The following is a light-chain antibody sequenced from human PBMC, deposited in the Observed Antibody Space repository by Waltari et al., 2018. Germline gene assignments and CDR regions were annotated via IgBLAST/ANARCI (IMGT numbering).Light chain of an antibody. CDR3: QSADSTGTHRF. J-gene: IGLJ2*01. V-gene: IGLV3-25*03. CDR2: KDS. CDR1: ALPKQY. Sequence: SSELTQPLSVSVSPGQTARIPCSGYALPKQYASWYQKKPGQAPLLVIFKDSGRPSLIPERFSGSSSGTVVALTISGVQAEDEADYFCQSADSTGTHRFFGGGTKLIVL.